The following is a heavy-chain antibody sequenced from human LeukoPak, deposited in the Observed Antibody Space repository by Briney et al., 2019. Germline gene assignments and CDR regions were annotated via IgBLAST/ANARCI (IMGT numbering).Heavy chain of an antibody. CDR3: AREGVYIVVVPAATGFDP. V-gene: IGHV1-46*01. J-gene: IGHJ5*02. CDR1: GYTFTSYY. D-gene: IGHD2-2*01. Sequence: ASVKVSCKASGYTFTSYYMHWVRHASGQALEWMGIINPSGGSTSYAQKFQGRVTMTRDMSTSTVYMELSSLRSEDTAVYYCAREGVYIVVVPAATGFDPWGQGTLVTVSS. CDR2: INPSGGST.